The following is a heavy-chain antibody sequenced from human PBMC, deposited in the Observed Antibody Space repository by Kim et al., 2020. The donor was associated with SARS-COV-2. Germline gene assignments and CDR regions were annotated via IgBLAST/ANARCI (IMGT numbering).Heavy chain of an antibody. Sequence: ASVKVSCKASGYTFTSYAMNWVRQAPGQGLEWMGWINTNTGNPTYAQGFTGRFVFSLDTSVSTAYLQIGSLKAEDTAVYYCARFDLGWRPPGIAAAESWGQGTLVTVSS. V-gene: IGHV7-4-1*01. CDR2: INTNTGNP. CDR1: GYTFTSYA. D-gene: IGHD6-13*01. J-gene: IGHJ4*02. CDR3: ARFDLGWRPPGIAAAES.